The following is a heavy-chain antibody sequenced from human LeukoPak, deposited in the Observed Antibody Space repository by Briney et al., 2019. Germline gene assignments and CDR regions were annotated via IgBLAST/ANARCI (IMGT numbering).Heavy chain of an antibody. CDR1: GFTLSSYA. V-gene: IGHV3-23*01. CDR3: ATKGLVSVPSRYHFDY. D-gene: IGHD2-2*01. J-gene: IGHJ4*02. CDR2: ISGDGRIT. Sequence: PGGSLRLSCAASGFTLSSYAMSWVRQAPGKGLECVSAISGDGRITHHADSVKGRFTISRDNSKNTLYLQMNSLRAEDTAIYYCATKGLVSVPSRYHFDYWGQGTLVTVSS.